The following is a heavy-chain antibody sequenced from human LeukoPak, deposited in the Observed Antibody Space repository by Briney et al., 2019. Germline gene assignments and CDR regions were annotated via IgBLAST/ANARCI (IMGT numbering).Heavy chain of an antibody. CDR3: ARGAAAAAKYDY. D-gene: IGHD6-13*01. Sequence: ASVKVSCKASGYTFTSYYMHWVRQAPGQGLEWMGGIIPIFGTANYAQKFQGRVTITADESTSTAYMELSSLRSEDTAVYYCARGAAAAAKYDYWGQGTLVTVSS. CDR2: IIPIFGTA. V-gene: IGHV1-69*13. J-gene: IGHJ4*02. CDR1: GYTFTSYY.